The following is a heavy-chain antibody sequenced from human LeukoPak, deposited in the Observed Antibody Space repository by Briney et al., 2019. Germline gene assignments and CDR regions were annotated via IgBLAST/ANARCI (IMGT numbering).Heavy chain of an antibody. J-gene: IGHJ4*02. CDR3: ARGPRDYYDSGLDY. D-gene: IGHD3-22*01. V-gene: IGHV3-66*01. Sequence: PGGSLRLSCAASGFTVSSNYMSWVRQAPGKGLEWVSVIYSGGSTYYADSVKGRFTISRDNSKNTLYLQMNSLRAEDTAVYYCARGPRDYYDSGLDYWGQGTLVTVSS. CDR1: GFTVSSNY. CDR2: IYSGGST.